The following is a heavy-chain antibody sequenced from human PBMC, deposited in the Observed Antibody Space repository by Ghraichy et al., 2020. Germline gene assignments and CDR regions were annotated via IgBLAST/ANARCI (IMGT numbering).Heavy chain of an antibody. CDR2: IYHSGST. CDR3: ARDMGYSSSWYGYYDYYGMAV. CDR1: GYSISSGYY. V-gene: IGHV4-38-2*02. J-gene: IGHJ6*02. D-gene: IGHD6-13*01. Sequence: SQTLSLTCTVSGYSISSGYYWGWIRQPPGKGLEWIGSIYHSGSTYYNPSLKSRVTISVDTSKNQFSLKLSSVTAADTAVYYCARDMGYSSSWYGYYDYYGMAVWGQGTTVTVSS.